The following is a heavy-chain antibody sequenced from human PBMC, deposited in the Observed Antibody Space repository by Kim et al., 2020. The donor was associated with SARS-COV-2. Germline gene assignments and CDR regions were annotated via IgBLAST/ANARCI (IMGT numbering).Heavy chain of an antibody. CDR1: GGSINYY. D-gene: IGHD6-19*01. Sequence: SETLSLTCTVSGGSINYYWSWIRQPPGKGLEWIGYIYYSGSADYNPSLKSRATISVDMFKKQFYLKLSSVTAVDTAVYFCAIGEQWQDFDYWGQGTLVTVSS. CDR3: AIGEQWQDFDY. J-gene: IGHJ4*02. V-gene: IGHV4-59*13. CDR2: IYYSGSA.